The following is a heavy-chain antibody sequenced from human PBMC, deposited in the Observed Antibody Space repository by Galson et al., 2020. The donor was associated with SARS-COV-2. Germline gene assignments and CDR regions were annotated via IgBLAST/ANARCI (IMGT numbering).Heavy chain of an antibody. D-gene: IGHD3-16*01. CDR2: ISAYNGNT. J-gene: IGHJ6*02. CDR3: ARDQIMSTFGGVPGGTWINHYDGIDV. CDR1: GYTFTRYG. Sequence: ASVKVSCKASGYTFTRYGINWVRQAPGQGLEWMGWISAYNGNTNYAPRLQGRVTMTTDTSTNTAYMELRSLRSDDTAVYYCARDQIMSTFGGVPGGTWINHYDGIDVWGQGTTVTVSS. V-gene: IGHV1-18*01.